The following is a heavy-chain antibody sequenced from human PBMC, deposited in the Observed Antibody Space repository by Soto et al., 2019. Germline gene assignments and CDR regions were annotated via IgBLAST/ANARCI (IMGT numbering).Heavy chain of an antibody. CDR1: GFTFSDYY. CDR2: ISSSGSTI. V-gene: IGHV3-11*01. CDR3: ARVRGTVTTRNWFDP. Sequence: PGGSLRLSCAASGFTFSDYYMSWIRQAPGKGLEWVSYISSSGSTIYYADSVKGRFTISRDNAKNSLYLQMNSLRAEDTAVYYCARVRGTVTTRNWFDPWGQGTLVTVSS. D-gene: IGHD4-17*01. J-gene: IGHJ5*02.